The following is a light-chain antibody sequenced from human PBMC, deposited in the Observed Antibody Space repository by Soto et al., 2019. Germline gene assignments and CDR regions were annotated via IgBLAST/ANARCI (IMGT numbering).Light chain of an antibody. Sequence: ELVLTQSPGTPPLSTEERATLSCRASQSVSSSYLAWYQQKPGQAPRLLIYGASSRATGIPDRFSGSGSGTDFTLPISRLEPEDFAVYYCQQYGSSPLTFGGGTKVDI. CDR2: GAS. J-gene: IGKJ4*01. CDR3: QQYGSSPLT. V-gene: IGKV3-20*01. CDR1: QSVSSSY.